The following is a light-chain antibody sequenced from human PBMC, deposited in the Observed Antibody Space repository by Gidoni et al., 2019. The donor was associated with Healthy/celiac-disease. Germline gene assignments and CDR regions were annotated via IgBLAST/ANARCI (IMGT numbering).Light chain of an antibody. CDR3: QQYDNLPFT. CDR1: QDISNY. J-gene: IGKJ4*01. Sequence: TQISQSPPALSASVGDRVTIPCQASQDISNYLNWFQQKPGKAPKLLSYDASNLETGVPSRFSGSGSGTDFTFTISSLQAEDVATYYCQQYDNLPFTFXGXTKVEIK. V-gene: IGKV1-33*01. CDR2: DAS.